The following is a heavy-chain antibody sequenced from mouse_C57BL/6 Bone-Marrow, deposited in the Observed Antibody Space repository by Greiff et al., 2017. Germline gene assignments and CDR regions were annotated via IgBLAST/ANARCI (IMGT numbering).Heavy chain of an antibody. Sequence: EVQLVESGADLVKPGGSLKLSCAASGFTFTSYGMSWVRQTPDKRLEWVVTISSGGSYTYYPDSVKGRFTITKDNAKNTLYLQMSRQKSEDTAMYYCASAGGYYYDMDYWGKGTTVTVSS. CDR2: ISSGGSYT. CDR3: ASAGGYYYDMDY. V-gene: IGHV5-6*01. CDR1: GFTFTSYG. J-gene: IGHJ4*01.